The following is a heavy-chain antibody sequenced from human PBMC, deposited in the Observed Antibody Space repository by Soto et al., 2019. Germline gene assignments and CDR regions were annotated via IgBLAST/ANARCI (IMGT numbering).Heavy chain of an antibody. CDR3: ARMGEGGWNGWFDP. CDR2: IDWDDDK. D-gene: IGHD1-1*01. CDR1: GFSLSTSGMR. V-gene: IGHV2-70*04. J-gene: IGHJ5*02. Sequence: SGPTLVNPTQTLTLTCTFSGFSLSTSGMRVSWIRQPPGKALEWLARIDWDDDKFYSTSLKTRLTISKDTSKNQVVLTMTNMDPVDTATYYCARMGEGGWNGWFDPWGQGTLVTVSS.